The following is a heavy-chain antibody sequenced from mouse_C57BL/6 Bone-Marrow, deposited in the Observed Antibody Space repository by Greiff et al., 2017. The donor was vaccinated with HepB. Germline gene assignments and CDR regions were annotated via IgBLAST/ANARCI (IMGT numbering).Heavy chain of an antibody. J-gene: IGHJ3*01. Sequence: EVQLVESGGGLVQPGGSLSLSCAASGFTFTDYYMSWVRQPPGKALEWLGFIRNKANGYTTEYSASVKGRFTISRDNSQSILYLQMNALRAEDSATYYCASPYGYDEGFAYWGQGTLVTVSA. CDR3: ASPYGYDEGFAY. D-gene: IGHD2-2*01. CDR2: IRNKANGYTT. V-gene: IGHV7-3*01. CDR1: GFTFTDYY.